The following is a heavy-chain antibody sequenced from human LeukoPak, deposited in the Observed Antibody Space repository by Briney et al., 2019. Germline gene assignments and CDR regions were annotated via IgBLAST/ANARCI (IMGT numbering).Heavy chain of an antibody. CDR1: GFTFSNYA. CDR3: AKPAKTDYADY. CDR2: ISGSGGNT. V-gene: IGHV3-23*01. D-gene: IGHD1-14*01. Sequence: PGGSLRLSCAASGFTFSNYAMNWVRQAPGKGLEWVSAISGSGGNTYYADSVKGRFTISRDNSKNTLYLQMTSLRAEDTALYYCAKPAKTDYADYWGQGTLVTASS. J-gene: IGHJ4*02.